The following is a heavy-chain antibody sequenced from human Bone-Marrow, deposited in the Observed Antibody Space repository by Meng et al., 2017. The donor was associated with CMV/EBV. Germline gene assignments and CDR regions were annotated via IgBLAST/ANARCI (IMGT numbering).Heavy chain of an antibody. CDR1: GGSISSYY. V-gene: IGHV4-59*01. D-gene: IGHD3-3*01. J-gene: IGHJ4*02. CDR3: ARASNYDFWSGYYTGGIFDY. Sequence: SETLSLTCTVSGGSISSYYWSWIRQPPGKGLEWIGYIYYSGSTNYNPSLKSRATISVDTSKNQFSLKLSSVTAADTAVYYWARASNYDFWSGYYTGGIFDYWGQGTLVTVSS. CDR2: IYYSGST.